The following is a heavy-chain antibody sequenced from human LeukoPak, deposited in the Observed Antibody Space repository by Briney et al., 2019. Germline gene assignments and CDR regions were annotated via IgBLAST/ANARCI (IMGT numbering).Heavy chain of an antibody. CDR2: ISWDGGST. D-gene: IGHD2-8*01. CDR1: GFTFDDYT. CDR3: AKGRYCTNGVCLTHLDY. J-gene: IGHJ4*02. V-gene: IGHV3-43*01. Sequence: GGSLRLSCAASGFTFDDYTMHWVRQAPGKGLEWVSLISWDGGSTYYADSVKGRFTISRDNSKNSLYLQMNSLRTEDTALYYCAKGRYCTNGVCLTHLDYWGQGTLVTVSS.